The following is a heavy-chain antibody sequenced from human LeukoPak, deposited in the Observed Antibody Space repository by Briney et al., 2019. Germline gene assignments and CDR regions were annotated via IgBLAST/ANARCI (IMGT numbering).Heavy chain of an antibody. CDR3: ARHRRDWYVYFGY. J-gene: IGHJ4*02. D-gene: IGHD2-21*02. V-gene: IGHV4-59*08. CDR1: GGSISNYY. CDR2: IYYSGST. Sequence: SETLSLTCTVSGGSISNYYWSWIRQPPGKGLEWIGYIYYSGSTNYNPSLKSRVTISVDTSKNQFSLKLSSVTAADTAVYYCARHRRDWYVYFGYWGQGTLVTVSS.